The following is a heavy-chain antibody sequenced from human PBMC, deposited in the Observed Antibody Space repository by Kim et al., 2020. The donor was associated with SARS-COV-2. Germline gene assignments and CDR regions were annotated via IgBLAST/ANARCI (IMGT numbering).Heavy chain of an antibody. CDR2: IKAGNGNT. CDR1: GYTFTSYA. D-gene: IGHD2-2*01. V-gene: IGHV1-3*01. Sequence: ASVKVSCKASGYTFTSYAMHWVRQAPGQRLEWMGWIKAGNGNTKYSQKFQGRVTITRDTSASTAYMELSSLRFEDPAVYYCARDHRSCSSTTCYGEAIDYWGQGTLVTVSS. J-gene: IGHJ4*02. CDR3: ARDHRSCSSTTCYGEAIDY.